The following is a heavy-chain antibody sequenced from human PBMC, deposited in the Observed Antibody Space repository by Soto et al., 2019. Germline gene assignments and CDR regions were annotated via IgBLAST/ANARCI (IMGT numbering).Heavy chain of an antibody. CDR1: GGTFSSYA. CDR2: IIPIFGTA. Sequence: GASVKVSCKASGGTFSSYAISWVRQAPGQGLEWMGGIIPIFGTANYAQKFQGRVTITADKSTSTAYMELSSLRDEDTAVYYCARRPRFGELIYGMDVWGQGTTVTVSS. J-gene: IGHJ6*02. D-gene: IGHD3-10*01. V-gene: IGHV1-69*06. CDR3: ARRPRFGELIYGMDV.